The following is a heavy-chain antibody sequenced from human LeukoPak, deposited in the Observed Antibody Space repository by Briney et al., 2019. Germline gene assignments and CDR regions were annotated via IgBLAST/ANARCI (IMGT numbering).Heavy chain of an antibody. J-gene: IGHJ5*02. Sequence: SETLSLTCAVYGGSFSGYYWSWIRQPPGKGLEWIGEINHSGSTNYNPSLKSRVTISVDTSKNQFSLKLSSVTAEDTAVYYCARDFLGKIAARISSPVSWFDPWGQGTLVTVSS. CDR2: INHSGST. CDR1: GGSFSGYY. D-gene: IGHD6-6*01. V-gene: IGHV4-34*01. CDR3: ARDFLGKIAARISSPVSWFDP.